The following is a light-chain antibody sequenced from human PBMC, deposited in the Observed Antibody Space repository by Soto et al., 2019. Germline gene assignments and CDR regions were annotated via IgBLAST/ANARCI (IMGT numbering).Light chain of an antibody. V-gene: IGLV2-8*01. CDR1: SSDVGGYNY. J-gene: IGLJ1*01. CDR2: EVT. CDR3: SSYADSNSYV. Sequence: QSVLTQPPSASGSPGQSVTISCPGTSSDVGGYNYVYWYQQHPGKAPKLMIYEVTKRPSGVPDRFSGSKSGNTASLTVSGVQAEDEADYYCSSYADSNSYVFGTGTRSPS.